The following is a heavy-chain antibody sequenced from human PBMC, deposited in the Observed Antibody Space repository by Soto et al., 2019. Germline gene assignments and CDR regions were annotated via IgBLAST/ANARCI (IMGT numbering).Heavy chain of an antibody. V-gene: IGHV3-30*18. CDR3: AKVGAIVGDPLYYYGMDV. Sequence: QVQLVESGGGVVQPGRSLRLSCAASGFTFSSYGMHWVRQAPGKGLEWVAVISYDGSNKYYADSAKGRFTISRDNSKNTLYLQMNSLRAEDTAVYYCAKVGAIVGDPLYYYGMDVWGQGTTVTVSS. CDR2: ISYDGSNK. D-gene: IGHD1-26*01. J-gene: IGHJ6*02. CDR1: GFTFSSYG.